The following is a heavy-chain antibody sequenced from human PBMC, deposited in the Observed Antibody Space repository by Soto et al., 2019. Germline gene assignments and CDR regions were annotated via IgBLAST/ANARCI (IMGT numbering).Heavy chain of an antibody. V-gene: IGHV3-7*01. CDR1: GFTFSSYW. CDR3: ARGYCSGGSCYSAPDY. CDR2: IKQDGSEK. D-gene: IGHD2-15*01. Sequence: PGGSLRLSCAASGFTFSSYWMSWVRQAPGKGLEWVANIKQDGSEKYYVDSVKGRFTISRDNAKNSLYLQMNSLRAEDTAVYYCARGYCSGGSCYSAPDYWGQGTLVTVSS. J-gene: IGHJ4*02.